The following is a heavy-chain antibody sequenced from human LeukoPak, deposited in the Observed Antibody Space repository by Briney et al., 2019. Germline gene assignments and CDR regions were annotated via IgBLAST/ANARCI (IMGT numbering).Heavy chain of an antibody. V-gene: IGHV3-48*03. CDR3: ARLIVGATAFDY. CDR1: GFTFSSYE. Sequence: GGSLRLSCAASGFTFSSYEMNWVRQAPGKGLEWVSYISSSGSTIYYADSVKGRFTISRDNAKNSLYLQMNSLRAEDTAVYYCARLIVGATAFDYWGQGTLVTVS. CDR2: ISSSGSTI. J-gene: IGHJ4*02. D-gene: IGHD1-26*01.